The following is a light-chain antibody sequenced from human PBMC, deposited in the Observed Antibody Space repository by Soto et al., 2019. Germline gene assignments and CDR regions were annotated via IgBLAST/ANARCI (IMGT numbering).Light chain of an antibody. J-gene: IGKJ2*01. Sequence: EILMTQSPATLSVSPGERATLSCRASQSVSSNLAWYQQKPGQAPRLLIYGASTRATGIPARFSGSGSGTEFTLTINSLQSEDFAVYYCLQYNNWPQTFGQGTKLEIK. CDR1: QSVSSN. CDR3: LQYNNWPQT. V-gene: IGKV3-15*01. CDR2: GAS.